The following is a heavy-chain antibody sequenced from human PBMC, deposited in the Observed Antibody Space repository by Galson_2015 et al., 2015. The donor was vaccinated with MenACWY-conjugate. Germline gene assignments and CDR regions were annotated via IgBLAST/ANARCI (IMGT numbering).Heavy chain of an antibody. J-gene: IGHJ6*03. CDR3: ARDYTGITMVRGVTNYYYYMDV. D-gene: IGHD3-10*01. Sequence: SLRLSCAASGFTFSSYAMHWVRQAPGKGLEYVSAISSNGGSTYYADSVKGRFTISRDNSKNTLYLQMGSLRAEDMAVYYCARDYTGITMVRGVTNYYYYMDVWGKGTTVTASS. V-gene: IGHV3-64*02. CDR2: ISSNGGST. CDR1: GFTFSSYA.